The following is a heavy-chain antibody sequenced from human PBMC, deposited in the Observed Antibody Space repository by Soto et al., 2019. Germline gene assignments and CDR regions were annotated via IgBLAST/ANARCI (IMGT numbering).Heavy chain of an antibody. CDR3: ARGRRRGATSNLGDFDY. J-gene: IGHJ4*02. Sequence: QLQLQESGPGLVKPSETLSLTCTVSGGSISSSSYYWGWIRQPPGKGLEWIGSIYYSGSTYYNPSLKSRVTISVDTSKNQFSLKLSSVTAADTAVYYCARGRRRGATSNLGDFDYWGQGTLVTVSS. CDR1: GGSISSSSYY. CDR2: IYYSGST. D-gene: IGHD1-26*01. V-gene: IGHV4-39*01.